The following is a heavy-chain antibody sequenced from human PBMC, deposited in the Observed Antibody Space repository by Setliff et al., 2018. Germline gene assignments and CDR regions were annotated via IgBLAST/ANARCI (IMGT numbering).Heavy chain of an antibody. CDR3: ARVGPLAGYYFDY. Sequence: GESLKISCKGSGYSFINYWIGWVRQMPGKGLEWMGIIWPGDSDTRYSPSFQGQVTISADKSISTAYLQWRSLRASDTAMYYCARVGPLAGYYFDYWGQGTLVTVSS. V-gene: IGHV5-51*01. J-gene: IGHJ4*02. D-gene: IGHD6-19*01. CDR1: GYSFINYW. CDR2: IWPGDSDT.